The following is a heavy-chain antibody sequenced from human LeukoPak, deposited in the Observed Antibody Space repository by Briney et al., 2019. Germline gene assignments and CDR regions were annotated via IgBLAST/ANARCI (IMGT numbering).Heavy chain of an antibody. CDR1: RFTFSDYY. CDR2: ISNSGNYA. V-gene: IGHV3-11*05. J-gene: IGHJ4*02. D-gene: IGHD2-2*01. CDR3: ARADRTSWFDY. Sequence: GGSLRLSCAASRFTFSDYYMVWIRQAPGKGLEWISYISNSGNYANYADSVKGRFTISRDNAKNSLSLQMDSLRPDDTAVYYCARADRTSWFDYWGQGILVTVSS.